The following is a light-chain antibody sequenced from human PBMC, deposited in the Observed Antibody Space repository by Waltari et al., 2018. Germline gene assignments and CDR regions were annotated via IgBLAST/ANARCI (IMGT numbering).Light chain of an antibody. J-gene: IGLJ3*02. CDR3: CSYAGSSTPWV. V-gene: IGLV2-23*01. CDR2: EGS. CDR1: SSDVGSYNL. Sequence: QSALTQPASVSGSPGQSITISCTGTSSDVGSYNLVSWYQQHPGKAPKLMIYEGSKRPSVVSTRVSGSKSGNTASLTISGLQAEDEADYYCCSYAGSSTPWVFGGGTKLTVL.